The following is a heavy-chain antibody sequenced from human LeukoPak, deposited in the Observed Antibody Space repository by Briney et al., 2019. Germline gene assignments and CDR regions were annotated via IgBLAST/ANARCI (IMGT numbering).Heavy chain of an antibody. CDR2: IYHSGST. J-gene: IGHJ3*02. CDR3: RRYYSFWSGYYRAFDI. D-gene: IGHD3-3*01. V-gene: IGHV4-34*03. Sequence: SETLSLTFAVYGGSFSGYYWSWLRQPPGKGLEWIGEIYHSGSTNYNPSLTSRGTISVDTSKNQFSLKLSSVTAADTAVSYCRRYYSFWSGYYRAFDIWGQGTMVTVSS. CDR1: GGSFSGYY.